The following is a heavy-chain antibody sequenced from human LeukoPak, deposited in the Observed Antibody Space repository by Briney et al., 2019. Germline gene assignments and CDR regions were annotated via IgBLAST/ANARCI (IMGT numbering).Heavy chain of an antibody. CDR1: GFTFNEYY. Sequence: PGGSLRLSCAASGFTFNEYYMTWIRQAPGKGLEWVSYISNSSRTIYHVDSVKGRLTISRDNAKNSVFLQMNSLRAEDTAVYYCARGRDSGTFYYGMDVWGQGTTVTVSS. V-gene: IGHV3-11*01. J-gene: IGHJ6*02. CDR3: ARGRDSGTFYYGMDV. CDR2: ISNSSRTI. D-gene: IGHD1-1*01.